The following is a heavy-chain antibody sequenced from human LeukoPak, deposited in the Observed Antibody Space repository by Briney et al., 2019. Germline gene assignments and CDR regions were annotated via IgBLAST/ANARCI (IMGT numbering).Heavy chain of an antibody. CDR1: GGSVSSGSYY. CDR3: ARDSSGWSPYYGMDV. Sequence: SETLSLTCTVSGGSVSSGSYYWSWIRRPPGKGLEWIGYIYYSGSTNYNPSLKSRVTISVDTSKNQFSLKLSSVTAADTAVYYCARDSSGWSPYYGMDVWGQGTTVTVSS. D-gene: IGHD6-19*01. V-gene: IGHV4-61*01. CDR2: IYYSGST. J-gene: IGHJ6*02.